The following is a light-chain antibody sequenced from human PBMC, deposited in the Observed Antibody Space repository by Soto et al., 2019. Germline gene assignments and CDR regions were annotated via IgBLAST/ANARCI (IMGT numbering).Light chain of an antibody. CDR1: QSISSW. Sequence: DIQMTQSPSTLSASVGDRVTITCRASQSISSWLAWYQQKRGKAPKLLIDKASSLESGVPSRFSDSGSGTEFTLTISSLQPDDFATYYCQQYYSYPLALGQGTKLEIK. CDR2: KAS. V-gene: IGKV1-5*03. CDR3: QQYYSYPLA. J-gene: IGKJ2*01.